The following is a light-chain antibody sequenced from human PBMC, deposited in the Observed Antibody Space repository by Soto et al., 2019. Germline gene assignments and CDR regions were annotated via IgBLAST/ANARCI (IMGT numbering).Light chain of an antibody. CDR2: AAS. Sequence: DIQMTQSPSSLSASVGDSATITCRPSQDIRNDLGWFQVKPGKAPKSLIYAASRLQSGVPSRFSGSGSETEFSLTIINLQPEDFATYFCVQYNIYPWTFGQGTKVDIK. V-gene: IGKV1-17*02. J-gene: IGKJ1*01. CDR1: QDIRND. CDR3: VQYNIYPWT.